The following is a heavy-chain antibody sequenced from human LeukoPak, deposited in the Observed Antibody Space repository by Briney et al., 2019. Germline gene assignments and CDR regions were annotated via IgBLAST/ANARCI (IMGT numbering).Heavy chain of an antibody. CDR1: GGSISSSSYY. V-gene: IGHV4-39*07. J-gene: IGHJ6*03. CDR2: IYYSGST. D-gene: IGHD2-2*01. CDR3: ARARYQLLPFGYYYYYMDV. Sequence: PSETLSLTCTVSGGSISSSSYYWGWIRQPPGKGLEWIGSIYYSGSTYYNPSLKSRVTISVDTSKNQFSLKLSSVTAADTAVYYCARARYQLLPFGYYYYYMDVWGKGTTVTVSS.